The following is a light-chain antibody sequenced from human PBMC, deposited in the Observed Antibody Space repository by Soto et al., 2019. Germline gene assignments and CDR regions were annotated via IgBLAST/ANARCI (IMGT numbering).Light chain of an antibody. CDR1: SSNIGSNT. CDR2: SNN. CDR3: AAWDDSLNGYV. Sequence: QPVLTQPPSASGTPGQRVTISCSGSSSNIGSNTVNWYQQLPGTAPKLLIYSNNQRPSGVPDRFAASKSGTSASLAISGLQSEDEADYYCAAWDDSLNGYVFGTGTQLTVL. V-gene: IGLV1-44*01. J-gene: IGLJ1*01.